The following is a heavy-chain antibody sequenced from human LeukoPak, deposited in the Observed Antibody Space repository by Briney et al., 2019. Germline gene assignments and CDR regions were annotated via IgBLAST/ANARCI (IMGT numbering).Heavy chain of an antibody. Sequence: GGSLRLSCAASGLTFSSYAMSWVRQAPGKGLEWVSSISASGESTYYADSVKGRFTISRDNAKNTLYLQMNTLRAEDTAVYYCASGHKTNLNYWGQATLVTVSS. CDR3: ASGHKTNLNY. CDR1: GLTFSSYA. D-gene: IGHD6-25*01. CDR2: ISASGEST. J-gene: IGHJ4*02. V-gene: IGHV3-23*01.